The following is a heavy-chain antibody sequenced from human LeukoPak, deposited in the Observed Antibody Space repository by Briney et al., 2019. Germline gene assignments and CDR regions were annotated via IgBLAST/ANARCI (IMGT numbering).Heavy chain of an antibody. Sequence: GGSLRLSRAASGFTFSSFVMHWGRQAPGKGLEWVGVLWYDGSNKLYSDSVEGRFTISRDYSKNTLFRKMNSLRAEDTAVYYRARDRTSRSWTHPTFWYSYYYGMEVWGKGPTVTVSS. CDR2: LWYDGSNK. J-gene: IGHJ6*04. CDR3: ARDRTSRSWTHPTFWYSYYYGMEV. V-gene: IGHV3-33*01. D-gene: IGHD6-13*01. CDR1: GFTFSSFV.